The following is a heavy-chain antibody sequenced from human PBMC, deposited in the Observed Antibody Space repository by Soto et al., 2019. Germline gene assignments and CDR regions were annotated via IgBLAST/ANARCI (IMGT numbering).Heavy chain of an antibody. CDR3: ARDRTYYDILTGYRELVFDY. V-gene: IGHV3-74*01. J-gene: IGHJ4*02. CDR1: GFTFSSYW. CDR2: INSDGSST. D-gene: IGHD3-9*01. Sequence: PGGSLRLSCAASGFTFSSYWMHWVRQAPGKGLVWVSRINSDGSSTSYADSVKGRFTISRDNAKNTLYLQMNSLRAEDTAVYYCARDRTYYDILTGYRELVFDYWGQGTLVTVSS.